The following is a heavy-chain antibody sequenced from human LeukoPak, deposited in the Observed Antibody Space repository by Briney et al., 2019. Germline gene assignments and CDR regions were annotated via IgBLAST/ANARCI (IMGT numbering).Heavy chain of an antibody. CDR3: ACAIFGVVSYFDY. D-gene: IGHD3-3*01. J-gene: IGHJ4*02. CDR1: GGTFSSYA. Sequence: GASVKVSCKASGGTFSSYAISWVRQAPGQGLEWMGGIIPIFGTANYAQKFQGRVTITADESTSTAYMELSSLRSEDTAVYYCACAIFGVVSYFDYWGQGTLVTVSS. CDR2: IIPIFGTA. V-gene: IGHV1-69*13.